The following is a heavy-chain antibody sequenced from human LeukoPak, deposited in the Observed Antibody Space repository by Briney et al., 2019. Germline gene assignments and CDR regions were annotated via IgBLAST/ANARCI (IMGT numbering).Heavy chain of an antibody. J-gene: IGHJ6*03. V-gene: IGHV4-34*01. CDR3: ARDGSSSPRYYYYYYMDV. CDR1: GGSFSGYY. CDR2: INHSGST. Sequence: PSETLSLTCAVYGGSFSGYYWSWIRQPPGKGLEWIGEINHSGSTNYNPSLKSRVTISVDTSKNQFSLKLSSVTAADTAVYYCARDGSSSPRYYYYYYMDVWGKGTTVTVSS. D-gene: IGHD6-6*01.